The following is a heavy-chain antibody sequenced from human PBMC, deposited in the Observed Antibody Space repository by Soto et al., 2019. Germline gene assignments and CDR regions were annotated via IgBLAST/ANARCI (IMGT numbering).Heavy chain of an antibody. CDR3: ASPNPLLVSGFLFDS. CDR2: IIPILGIA. V-gene: IGHV1-69*02. CDR1: GGTFSSYT. D-gene: IGHD2-8*02. J-gene: IGHJ4*02. Sequence: QVQLVQSGAEVKKPGSSVKVSCKASGGTFSSYTISWVRQAPGQGLEWMGRIIPILGIANYAQNFRGRVTITADKSTITAYIEQTSLRSEDTAVYYCASPNPLLVSGFLFDSWGQGTLVT.